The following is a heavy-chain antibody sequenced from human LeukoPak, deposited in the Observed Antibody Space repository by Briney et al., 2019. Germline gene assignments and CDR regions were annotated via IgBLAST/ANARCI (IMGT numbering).Heavy chain of an antibody. J-gene: IGHJ3*02. CDR2: ISAYNGNT. Sequence: GASVKASCKASGYTFTSYGISWVRQAPGQGLEWVGWISAYNGNTNYAQKLQGRVTMTTDTSTSTAYMELRSLRSDDTAVYYCARDSRQWRDAFDIWGQGTMVTVSS. CDR3: ARDSRQWRDAFDI. CDR1: GYTFTSYG. V-gene: IGHV1-18*01. D-gene: IGHD6-19*01.